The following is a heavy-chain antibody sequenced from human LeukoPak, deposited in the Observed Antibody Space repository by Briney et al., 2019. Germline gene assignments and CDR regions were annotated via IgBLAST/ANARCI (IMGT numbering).Heavy chain of an antibody. CDR3: ARVDTMIVVAVPLTDAFDI. J-gene: IGHJ3*02. CDR1: GYTFTGYY. Sequence: GASVKVSCKASGYTFTGYYMHWVRQAPGQGLEWMGWINPNSGGTNYAQKFQGRATMTRDTSISTAYMELSRLRSDDTAVYYCARVDTMIVVAVPLTDAFDIWGQGTMVTVSS. CDR2: INPNSGGT. V-gene: IGHV1-2*02. D-gene: IGHD3-22*01.